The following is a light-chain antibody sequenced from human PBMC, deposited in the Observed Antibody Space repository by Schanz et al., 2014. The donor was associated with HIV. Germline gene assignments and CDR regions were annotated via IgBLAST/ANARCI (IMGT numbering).Light chain of an antibody. CDR2: DVT. Sequence: QSALTQPRSVSGSPGQSVTISCTGTSSDVGGYDYVSWYQQHPGKAPKLMIYDVTKRPSGVPDRFSGSKSGNTASLTISGLQAEDEAYYYCSSYRGDHTLVFGGGTKLTVL. CDR3: SSYRGDHTLV. CDR1: SSDVGGYDY. V-gene: IGLV2-11*01. J-gene: IGLJ3*02.